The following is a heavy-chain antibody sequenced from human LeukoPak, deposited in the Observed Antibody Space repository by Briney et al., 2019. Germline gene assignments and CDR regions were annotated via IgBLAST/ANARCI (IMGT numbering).Heavy chain of an antibody. J-gene: IGHJ6*03. D-gene: IGHD1-26*01. Sequence: ASVKVSCKASGYTFTSYGISWVRQAPGQGLEWMGWISAYNGNTNYAQKLQGRVTMTTDTSTSTAYMELRSLRSDDTAVYYCARGLVGATLDYYYYMDVWGKGTTVTISS. CDR2: ISAYNGNT. V-gene: IGHV1-18*01. CDR3: ARGLVGATLDYYYYMDV. CDR1: GYTFTSYG.